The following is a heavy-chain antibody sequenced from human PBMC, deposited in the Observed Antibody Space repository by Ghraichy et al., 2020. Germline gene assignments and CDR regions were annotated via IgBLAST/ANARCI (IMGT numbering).Heavy chain of an antibody. V-gene: IGHV3-21*01. Sequence: LSLTCAASGFTFSSYSMNWVRQAPGKGLEWVSSISSSSSYIYYADSVKGRFTISRDNAKNSLYLQMNSLRAEDTAVYYCARQFTGGYCSGGTCYSWNYWGQGTLVTVSS. J-gene: IGHJ4*02. D-gene: IGHD2-15*01. CDR1: GFTFSSYS. CDR2: ISSSSSYI. CDR3: ARQFTGGYCSGGTCYSWNY.